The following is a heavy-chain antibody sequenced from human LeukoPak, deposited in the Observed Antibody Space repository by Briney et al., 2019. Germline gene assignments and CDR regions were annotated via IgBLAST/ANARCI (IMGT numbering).Heavy chain of an antibody. J-gene: IGHJ4*02. V-gene: IGHV3-7*01. Sequence: GGSLRLSCAASGFTFSSYSMNWVRQAPGKGLAWVANIKQDGSEKHYVDSVKGRFTVSRDNAKNSMYLQMNTLRAEDTAMYYCARYGGLDSWGQGTLVTVSS. CDR1: GFTFSSYS. D-gene: IGHD4-23*01. CDR2: IKQDGSEK. CDR3: ARYGGLDS.